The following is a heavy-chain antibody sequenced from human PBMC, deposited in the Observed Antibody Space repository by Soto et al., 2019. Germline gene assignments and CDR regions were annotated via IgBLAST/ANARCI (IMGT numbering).Heavy chain of an antibody. CDR2: ASPDGSST. Sequence: PGGSLRLSCAASGFTFSNFWVHWVRQAPGKGLVWVSRASPDGSSTSYADSVKGRFTIFRDNAKNMLYMEMNSVRAEDTAVYYCASHGSGDYFWFDPWGQGTLVTVSS. V-gene: IGHV3-74*01. CDR1: GFTFSNFW. D-gene: IGHD4-17*01. CDR3: ASHGSGDYFWFDP. J-gene: IGHJ5*02.